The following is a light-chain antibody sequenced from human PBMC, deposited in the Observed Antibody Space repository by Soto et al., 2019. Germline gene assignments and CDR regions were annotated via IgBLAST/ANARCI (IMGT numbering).Light chain of an antibody. CDR2: GAS. J-gene: IGKJ1*01. CDR3: QQYGSSRT. V-gene: IGKV3-20*01. CDR1: QSVSSN. Sequence: EIVLTQSPGTLSLSPGEGATLSCRASQSVSSNLAWYHQKPGQAPRLLIYGASSRATGIPDRFSGSGSGTDFTLTISRLEPEDFAVYYCQQYGSSRTFGQGTKVDIK.